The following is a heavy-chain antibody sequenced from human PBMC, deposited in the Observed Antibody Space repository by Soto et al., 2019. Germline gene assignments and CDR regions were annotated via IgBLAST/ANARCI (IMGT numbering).Heavy chain of an antibody. CDR2: INHSGGT. J-gene: IGHJ6*03. CDR1: GGSFSGYY. D-gene: IGHD5-12*01. Sequence: SETLSLTCAVYGGSFSGYYWSWIRQPPGKGLEWIGEINHSGGTNYNPSLKSRVTISVDTSKNQFSLKLSSVTAADTAVYYCARSTPVAKIYYYYYYMDVWGKGTTVTVSS. V-gene: IGHV4-34*01. CDR3: ARSTPVAKIYYYYYYMDV.